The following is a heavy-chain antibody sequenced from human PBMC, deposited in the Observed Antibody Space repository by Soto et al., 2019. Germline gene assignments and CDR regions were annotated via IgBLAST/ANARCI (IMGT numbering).Heavy chain of an antibody. V-gene: IGHV4-59*08. CDR1: GGSISSYY. J-gene: IGHJ4*02. D-gene: IGHD5-12*01. Sequence: PSETLSLTCTVSGGSISSYYWSWIRQPPGKGLEWIGYIYYSGSTNYNPSLKSRVTISVDTSKNQFSLKLSSVTAADTAVYYCARHKPGKWLRFSPRESFDYWGQGTLVTVSS. CDR3: ARHKPGKWLRFSPRESFDY. CDR2: IYYSGST.